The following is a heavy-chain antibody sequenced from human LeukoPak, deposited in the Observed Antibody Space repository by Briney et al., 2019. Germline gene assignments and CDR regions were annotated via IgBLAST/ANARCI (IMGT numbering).Heavy chain of an antibody. Sequence: SETLSLTCAVYGGSFSGYYWSWIRQPPGKGLEWIGEINHGGSTNYNPSLKSRVTISVDTSKNQFSLKLSSVTAADTAVYYCARERAYYDSPTHDAFDIWGQGTMVTVSS. J-gene: IGHJ3*02. CDR1: GGSFSGYY. V-gene: IGHV4-34*01. D-gene: IGHD3-22*01. CDR3: ARERAYYDSPTHDAFDI. CDR2: INHGGST.